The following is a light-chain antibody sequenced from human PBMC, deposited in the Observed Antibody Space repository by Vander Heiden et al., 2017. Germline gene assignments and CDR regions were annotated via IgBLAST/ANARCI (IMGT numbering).Light chain of an antibody. CDR3: MQYLQTPFT. CDR2: LSS. V-gene: IGKV2-28*01. Sequence: TQSPLSLRVSPGEPASSAWASSQCRLRGSVSNCLEWYVQKPGQSPQLLIYLSSSRASGVPGRFSGSGSGTTFTLKISRVEAEDVGVYYCMQYLQTPFTFGQGTRLDIK. J-gene: IGKJ5*01. CDR1: QCRLRGSVSNC.